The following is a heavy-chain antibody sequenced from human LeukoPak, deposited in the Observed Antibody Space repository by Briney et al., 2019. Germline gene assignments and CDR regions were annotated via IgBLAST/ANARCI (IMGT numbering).Heavy chain of an antibody. CDR2: IYYSGST. Sequence: SETLSLTCTVSGGSISSGDYFWSWIRQPPGKGRELNGYIYYSGSTYYNPSLKSRVTISVDTSKNQFSLKLSSVTAADTAVYYCASYSSASAFDYWGQGTLVTVSS. V-gene: IGHV4-30-4*08. CDR1: GGSISSGDYF. CDR3: ASYSSASAFDY. D-gene: IGHD2-21*01. J-gene: IGHJ4*02.